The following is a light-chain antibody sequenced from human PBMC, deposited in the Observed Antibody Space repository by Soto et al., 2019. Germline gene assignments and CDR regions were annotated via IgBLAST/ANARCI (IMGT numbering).Light chain of an antibody. CDR3: QKYGSSSIT. J-gene: IGKJ5*01. V-gene: IGKV3-20*01. CDR1: QSVSSSY. Sequence: ETVLTQSPGTLSFSPGERATLSCRASQSVSSSYLAWYQQTPGQATRLLIYGASSRATGIPDRFSGSGSGTDFTLTISRLEPEDFAVYYCQKYGSSSITFGQGTRLEIK. CDR2: GAS.